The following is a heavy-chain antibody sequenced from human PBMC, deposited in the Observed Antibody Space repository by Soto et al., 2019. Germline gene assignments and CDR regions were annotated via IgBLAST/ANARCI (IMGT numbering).Heavy chain of an antibody. CDR3: ARGAYCSGGSCYWWFDP. D-gene: IGHD2-15*01. J-gene: IGHJ5*02. V-gene: IGHV6-1*01. Sequence: QVQLQQSGPGLVKPSQTLSLTCAISGDSVSSNSAAWNWIRQSPSRGLEWLGRTYYRSKWYNDYAVSVKSRITINPDTSKNQCSLQLNSVTPEDTAVYYCARGAYCSGGSCYWWFDPWGQGTLVTVSS. CDR2: TYYRSKWYN. CDR1: GDSVSSNSAA.